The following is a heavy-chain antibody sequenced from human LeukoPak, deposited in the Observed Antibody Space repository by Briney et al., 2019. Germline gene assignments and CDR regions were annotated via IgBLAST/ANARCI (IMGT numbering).Heavy chain of an antibody. Sequence: GGSRRLSCAASGFTFNDYVMTWVRQVPGEGLEWVSSISASGATTYYADSVKGRFTVSRDNSKNTLYLQMSRLTAADTAVYNCAKDRSIGTYYTFDHWGQGTLVTVSS. V-gene: IGHV3-23*01. CDR2: ISASGATT. J-gene: IGHJ4*02. CDR3: AKDRSIGTYYTFDH. CDR1: GFTFNDYV. D-gene: IGHD1-26*01.